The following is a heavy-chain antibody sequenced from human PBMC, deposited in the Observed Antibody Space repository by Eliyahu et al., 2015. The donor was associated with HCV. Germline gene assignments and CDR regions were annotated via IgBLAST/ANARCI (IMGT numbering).Heavy chain of an antibody. Sequence: EVQLVQSGAEVKKPGESLKISCKGSGXDXIXYWXGWXRXMPGKGLXWMGIIYPGDSDKRYGPSFQGQVTISVDRSTSTAYLEWRTLKASDTAIYYCARVDRSVAGTLDAFQFWGQGTLVTVSS. J-gene: IGHJ3*01. D-gene: IGHD6-19*01. CDR2: IYPGDSDK. V-gene: IGHV5-51*03. CDR1: GXDXIXYW. CDR3: ARVDRSVAGTLDAFQF.